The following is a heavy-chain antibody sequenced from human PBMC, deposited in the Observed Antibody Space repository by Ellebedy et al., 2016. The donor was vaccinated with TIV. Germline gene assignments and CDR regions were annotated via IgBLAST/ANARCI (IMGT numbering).Heavy chain of an antibody. J-gene: IGHJ4*02. CDR3: ARGGRAYTGGWFYYFDY. CDR1: GFTFSSYW. D-gene: IGHD6-19*01. CDR2: INGDGSST. Sequence: PGGSLRLSCAASGFTFSSYWMHWVRQAPGKGLVWVSHINGDGSSTSYADSVKDRFTISRDNAKNTLYLQMNSLRAEDSAVYYCARGGRAYTGGWFYYFDYWGQGTLVTVSS. V-gene: IGHV3-74*01.